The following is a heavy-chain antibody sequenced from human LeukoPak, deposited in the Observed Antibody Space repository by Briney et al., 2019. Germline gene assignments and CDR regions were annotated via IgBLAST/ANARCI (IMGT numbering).Heavy chain of an antibody. D-gene: IGHD1-7*01. CDR2: MNGEGTTI. CDR1: GLTFRTTW. CDR3: ATARNFRFEY. J-gene: IGHJ4*02. Sequence: GGSLRLSCATSGLTFRTTWMHWVRQAPGKGLMWVSRMNGEGTTIDYADSVKGRFTVSRGYAKNTLFLQMNNLRTEDTALYFCATARNFRFEYWGQGSLVIVSA. V-gene: IGHV3-74*01.